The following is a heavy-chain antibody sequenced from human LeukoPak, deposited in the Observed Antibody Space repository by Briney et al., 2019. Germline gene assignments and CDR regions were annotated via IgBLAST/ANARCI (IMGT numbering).Heavy chain of an antibody. CDR2: IKKNGSDK. V-gene: IGHV3-7*04. CDR3: ARAPFSGSYYGVNY. CDR1: GITVSSYW. J-gene: IGHJ4*02. D-gene: IGHD3-10*01. Sequence: GGSLRLSCAVSGITVSSYWMMWVRQAPGKGLEWVANIKKNGSDKYYVDSVKGRFTISRDNAKNSLYLQMNSLRAEDTAMYYCARAPFSGSYYGVNYWGQGTLVTVSS.